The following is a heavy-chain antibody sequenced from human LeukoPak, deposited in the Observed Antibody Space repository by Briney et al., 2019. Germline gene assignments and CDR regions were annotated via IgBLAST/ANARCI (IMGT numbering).Heavy chain of an antibody. V-gene: IGHV1-2*02. D-gene: IGHD3-10*01. CDR1: GYTFTGYY. CDR3: ARWGIGDLRNTFDI. J-gene: IGHJ3*02. Sequence: ASVKVSREASGYTFTGYYIYWVRQSPGQGLEWMGWINPNSGGTNYAQKFQGRVTMTRDTSISTAYMELSRLRSDDTAVYYCARWGIGDLRNTFDIWGHGTMVTVSS. CDR2: INPNSGGT.